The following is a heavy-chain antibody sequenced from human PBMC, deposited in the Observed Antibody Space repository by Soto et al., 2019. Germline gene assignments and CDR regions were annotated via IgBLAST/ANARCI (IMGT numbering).Heavy chain of an antibody. CDR3: AGVKGWLRRDWSFDL. J-gene: IGHJ2*01. D-gene: IGHD5-12*01. CDR1: GFTFSDHY. CDR2: ISSSSGYT. V-gene: IGHV3-11*05. Sequence: QVQLVESGGGLVKPGGSLRLSCAASGFTFSDHYMSWIRQAPGKGLEWVSDISSSSGYTKYADSMKGRFTIPRDNARKSRYLEMNSLRAEDTAVYYCAGVKGWLRRDWSFDLWGRGTLVTVTS.